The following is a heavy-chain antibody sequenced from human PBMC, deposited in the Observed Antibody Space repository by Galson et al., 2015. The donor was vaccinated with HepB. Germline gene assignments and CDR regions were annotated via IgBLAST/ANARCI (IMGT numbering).Heavy chain of an antibody. D-gene: IGHD3-22*01. CDR2: IIPIFGTA. CDR3: AKEDYDSSGYYYFAAGDHWDY. J-gene: IGHJ4*02. Sequence: SVKVSCKASGGTFSSYAISWVRQAPGQGLEWMGGIIPIFGTANYAQKFQGRVTITADESTSTAYMELSSLRAEDTAVYYCAKEDYDSSGYYYFAAGDHWDYWGQGTLVTVSS. V-gene: IGHV1-69*13. CDR1: GGTFSSYA.